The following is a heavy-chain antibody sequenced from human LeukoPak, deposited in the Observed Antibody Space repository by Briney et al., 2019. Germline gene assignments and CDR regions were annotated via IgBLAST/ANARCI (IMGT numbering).Heavy chain of an antibody. Sequence: SVKVSCKASGGTFSSYAISWVQQAPGQGLEWMGGIIPIFGTANYAQKFQGRVTITADESTSTAYMELSSLRSEDTAVYYCARDRGETYYYDSSGYLQPWGQGTLVTVSS. V-gene: IGHV1-69*13. J-gene: IGHJ5*02. CDR1: GGTFSSYA. D-gene: IGHD3-22*01. CDR3: ARDRGETYYYDSSGYLQP. CDR2: IIPIFGTA.